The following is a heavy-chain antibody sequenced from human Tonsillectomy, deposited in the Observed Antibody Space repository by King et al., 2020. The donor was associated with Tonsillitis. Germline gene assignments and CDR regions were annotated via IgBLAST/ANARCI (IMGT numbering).Heavy chain of an antibody. V-gene: IGHV4-34*01. CDR2: INHSGST. CDR1: GGSFSGYY. CDR3: ASGKGIAAAPLWY. J-gene: IGHJ4*02. D-gene: IGHD6-13*01. Sequence: VQLQQWGAGLLKPSETLSLTCAVYGGSFSGYYWSWIRQPPGKGLEWIGEINHSGSTNYNPSLKSRVTISVDTSKNQFSLRLRSVTAADTAVYYCASGKGIAAAPLWYWGQGTLVTVSS.